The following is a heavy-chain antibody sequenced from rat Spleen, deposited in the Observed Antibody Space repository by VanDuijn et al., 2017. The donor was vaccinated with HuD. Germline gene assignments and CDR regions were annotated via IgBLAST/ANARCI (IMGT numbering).Heavy chain of an antibody. CDR1: GFTFSSHG. CDR3: ARLGYNPFDS. J-gene: IGHJ2*01. V-gene: IGHV5S14*01. D-gene: IGHD1-5*01. CDR2: ISTGGDNT. Sequence: EVQLVESGGGLVQPGRSLKLSCAASGFTFSSHGMVWVRQTPTKGLEWVASISTGGDNTHYRHSVKGRFTISRDNVKNTQYLQMDSLRSEDTATYYCARLGYNPFDSWGQGVMVTVSS.